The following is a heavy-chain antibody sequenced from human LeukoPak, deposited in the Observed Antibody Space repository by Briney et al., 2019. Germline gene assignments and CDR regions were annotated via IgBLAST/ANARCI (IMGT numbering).Heavy chain of an antibody. Sequence: PGGSLGLSCAASGFTVSINYMSWVRQPAGKGLEWVSVLYSGGATFYADSVKGRFTISRDTSKNTLYLQMNDLRADDTAVYYCTKLKGWYGEGFFDYWGQGTLVTVSS. CDR2: LYSGGAT. J-gene: IGHJ4*02. D-gene: IGHD6-19*01. CDR1: GFTVSINY. V-gene: IGHV3-53*01. CDR3: TKLKGWYGEGFFDY.